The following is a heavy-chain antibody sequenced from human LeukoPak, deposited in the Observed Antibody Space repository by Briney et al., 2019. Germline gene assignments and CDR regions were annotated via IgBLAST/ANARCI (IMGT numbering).Heavy chain of an antibody. CDR1: GFTFSSYS. J-gene: IGHJ4*02. V-gene: IGHV3-23*01. Sequence: GGSLRLSCAASGFTFSSYSMNWVRQAPGKGLECVSAISGGADSAYYADSVKGRFTISRDNSKNTLYLQMNSLRAEDTAVYYCAKSGPWLVGSSFDYWGPGTLVTVSS. CDR2: ISGGADSA. D-gene: IGHD6-19*01. CDR3: AKSGPWLVGSSFDY.